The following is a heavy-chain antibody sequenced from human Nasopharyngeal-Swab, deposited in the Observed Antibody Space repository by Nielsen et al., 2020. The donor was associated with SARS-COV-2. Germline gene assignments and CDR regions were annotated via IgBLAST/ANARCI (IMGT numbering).Heavy chain of an antibody. CDR2: IGTAGDT. Sequence: GESLKISCAASGFTFSSYDMHWVRQATGKGLEWVSAIGTAGDTYYPGSVKGRFTISRENAKNSLYLQMNSLRAADTAVYYCARIPPPDYGDYVWARDDDDAFDIWGQGTMVTVSS. V-gene: IGHV3-13*01. D-gene: IGHD4-17*01. J-gene: IGHJ3*02. CDR3: ARIPPPDYGDYVWARDDDDAFDI. CDR1: GFTFSSYD.